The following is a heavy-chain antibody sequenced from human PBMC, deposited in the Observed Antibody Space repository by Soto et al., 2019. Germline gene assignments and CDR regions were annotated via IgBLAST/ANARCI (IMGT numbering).Heavy chain of an antibody. J-gene: IGHJ6*02. CDR3: ARHDVGIAAAGTLDYYYGMDV. D-gene: IGHD6-13*01. Sequence: PGESLKISCKGSGYSFTSYWIGWVRQMPGKGLEWMGIIYPGDSDTRYSPSFQGQVTISADKSISTAYLQWSSLKASDTAMYYCARHDVGIAAAGTLDYYYGMDVWGQGTTVTVSS. CDR2: IYPGDSDT. V-gene: IGHV5-51*01. CDR1: GYSFTSYW.